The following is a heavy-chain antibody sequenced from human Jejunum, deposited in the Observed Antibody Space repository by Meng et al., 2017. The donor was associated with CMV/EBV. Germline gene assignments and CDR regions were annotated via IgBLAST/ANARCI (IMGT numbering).Heavy chain of an antibody. D-gene: IGHD3-10*01. CDR2: ISSGGSTI. V-gene: IGHV3-48*03. Sequence: FTFTSYEMNWVRQAPGKGLEWVSYISSGGSTIYYADSVQGRFTISRDNAKISLYLQMNSLRAEDTAVYYCARLRRGSGSYYIDYWGQGTLVTVS. CDR3: ARLRRGSGSYYIDY. J-gene: IGHJ4*02. CDR1: FTFTSYE.